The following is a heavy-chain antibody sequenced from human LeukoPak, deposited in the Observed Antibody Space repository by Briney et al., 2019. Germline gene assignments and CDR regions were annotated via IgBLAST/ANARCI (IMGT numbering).Heavy chain of an antibody. D-gene: IGHD3-16*01. CDR2: INHSGST. Sequence: KPSETLSLTCAVYGGSFSGYYWSWIRQPPGKGLEWIGEINHSGSTNYNPSLKSRVTISVDTSKNQFSLKLSSVTVTDTAVYYCARHGRGNFQHWGQGTLVTVSS. CDR1: GGSFSGYY. V-gene: IGHV4-34*01. J-gene: IGHJ1*01. CDR3: ARHGRGNFQH.